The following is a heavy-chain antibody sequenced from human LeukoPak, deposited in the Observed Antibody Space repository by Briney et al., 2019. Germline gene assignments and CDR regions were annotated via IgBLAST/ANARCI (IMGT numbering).Heavy chain of an antibody. CDR2: IWFDGTNE. J-gene: IGHJ4*02. CDR3: AKETRVWSGIWNFDC. CDR1: GFTFSSYE. D-gene: IGHD3-3*01. V-gene: IGHV3-33*06. Sequence: GGSLRLSCAASGFTFSSYEMNWVRQAPGKGLEWVAVIWFDGTNEDYADSVKGRFTISRDNSKNTLYLQMNSLRAEDTAVYYCAKETRVWSGIWNFDCWGLGTLVTVSS.